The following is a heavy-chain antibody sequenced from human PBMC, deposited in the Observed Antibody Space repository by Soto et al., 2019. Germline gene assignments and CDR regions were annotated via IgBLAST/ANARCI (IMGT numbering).Heavy chain of an antibody. V-gene: IGHV1-8*01. CDR1: GYTFPSYD. CDR2: MNPNSGNT. D-gene: IGHD3-10*01. Sequence: QVQLGQSVSEVKKPGASVKVSCKASGYTFPSYDINWVRQATGQGLEWMGWMNPNSGNTGYAQKFQGRVTMTRNTSISTAYMELSSLRSEDPAVYYCARENYGNSAWFDHWGQGTLVTVSS. CDR3: ARENYGNSAWFDH. J-gene: IGHJ5*02.